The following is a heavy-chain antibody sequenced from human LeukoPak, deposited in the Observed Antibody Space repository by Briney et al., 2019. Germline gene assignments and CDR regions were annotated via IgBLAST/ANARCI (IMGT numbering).Heavy chain of an antibody. D-gene: IGHD1-26*01. CDR2: ISYSGSP. CDR1: GGSISSSTF. V-gene: IGHV4-39*01. Sequence: PSETLSLTCTVSGGSISSSTFWGWIRQPPGKGLEWIGGISYSGSPYYNPSLKTRVTISVDTSKNQFSLKLTSVTAADTAVYYCASRWENYFDYWGQGTLVTVSS. CDR3: ASRWENYFDY. J-gene: IGHJ4*02.